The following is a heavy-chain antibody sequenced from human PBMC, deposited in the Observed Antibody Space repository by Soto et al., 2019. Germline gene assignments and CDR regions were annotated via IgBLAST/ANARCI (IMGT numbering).Heavy chain of an antibody. V-gene: IGHV4-59*08. CDR2: IYYSGST. CDR3: ARLSSSWYVSFDY. Sequence: QVQLQESGPGLVKPSETLSLTCTVSGGSISSYYWSWIRQPPGKGLEWIGYIYYSGSTNYNPSLKSRVTISVDTSKNQFSLKLSSVTAADTAVYYCARLSSSWYVSFDYWGQGTLVTVSS. J-gene: IGHJ4*02. D-gene: IGHD6-13*01. CDR1: GGSISSYY.